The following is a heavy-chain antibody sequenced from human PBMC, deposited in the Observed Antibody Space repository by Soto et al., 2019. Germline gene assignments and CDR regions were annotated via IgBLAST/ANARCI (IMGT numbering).Heavy chain of an antibody. Sequence: SETLSLTCTVSGGSISSGDYYWSWIRQPPGKGLEWIGYIYYSGSTYYNPSLKCRVTISVDTSKNQFSLKLSSVTAADTAVYYCARARLDGYDPFFDYWGQGTLVTVSS. CDR3: ARARLDGYDPFFDY. J-gene: IGHJ4*02. CDR2: IYYSGST. D-gene: IGHD5-12*01. CDR1: GGSISSGDYY. V-gene: IGHV4-30-4*01.